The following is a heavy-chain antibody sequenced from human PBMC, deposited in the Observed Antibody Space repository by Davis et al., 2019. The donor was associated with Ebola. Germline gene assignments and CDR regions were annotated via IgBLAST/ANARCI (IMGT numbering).Heavy chain of an antibody. V-gene: IGHV4-34*01. CDR1: GGSFSGYY. CDR3: APRERRYSSSWYP. J-gene: IGHJ5*02. Sequence: PGGSLRLSCAVYGGSFSGYYWSWIRQPPGKGLEWIGEINHSGSTNYNPSLKSRVTISVDTSKNQFSLKLSSVTAADTAVYYCAPRERRYSSSWYPWGQGTLVTVSS. CDR2: INHSGST. D-gene: IGHD6-13*01.